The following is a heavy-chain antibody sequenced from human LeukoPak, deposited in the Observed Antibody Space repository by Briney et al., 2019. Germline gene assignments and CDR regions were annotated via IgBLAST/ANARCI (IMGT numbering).Heavy chain of an antibody. V-gene: IGHV1-18*01. CDR3: ARARYSSSWYHYSVFDY. CDR2: ISAYNGNT. CDR1: GYTFTSYG. D-gene: IGHD6-13*01. Sequence: ASVKVSCKASGYTFTSYGISWVRQAPGQGLEWMGWISAYNGNTNYAQKLQGRVTMTTDTSTSTAYMELRSLRSDDTAVYYCARARYSSSWYHYSVFDYWGQGTLVTVSS. J-gene: IGHJ4*02.